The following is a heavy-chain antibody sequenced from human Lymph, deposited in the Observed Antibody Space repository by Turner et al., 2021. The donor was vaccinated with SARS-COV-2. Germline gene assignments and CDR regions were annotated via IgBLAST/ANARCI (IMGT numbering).Heavy chain of an antibody. CDR1: GYTFTGSY. D-gene: IGHD3-3*01. Sequence: QVQLVQSGAEVKKPGASVKVSCKASGYTFTGSYMHWVRQAPGQGLEWMLWINPNSCGTNYAQKFQGRVTMTRDTSISAAYMELSRLRSDDTAVYYCARDVERYNDFWSGYSGGYGMDVWGQGTTVTVSS. CDR3: ARDVERYNDFWSGYSGGYGMDV. V-gene: IGHV1-2*02. CDR2: INPNSCGT. J-gene: IGHJ6*02.